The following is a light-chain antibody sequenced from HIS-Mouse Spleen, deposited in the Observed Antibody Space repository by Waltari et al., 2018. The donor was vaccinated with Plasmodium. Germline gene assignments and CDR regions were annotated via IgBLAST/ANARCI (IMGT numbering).Light chain of an antibody. CDR3: SSYAGSNNLV. V-gene: IGLV2-8*01. Sequence: QSALTQPPSASGSPGPSLPISCPGTSSDVGGYNYVPWYQQHPGKAPKLMIYEVSKRPSGVPDRFSGSKSGNPASLTVSGLQAEDEADYYCSSYAGSNNLVFGGGTKLTVL. CDR2: EVS. CDR1: SSDVGGYNY. J-gene: IGLJ2*01.